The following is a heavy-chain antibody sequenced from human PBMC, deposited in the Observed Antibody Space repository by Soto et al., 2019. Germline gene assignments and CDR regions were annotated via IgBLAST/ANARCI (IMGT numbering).Heavy chain of an antibody. CDR3: AKVEGSSWWNY. CDR1: GFTFSSYA. V-gene: IGHV3-23*01. CDR2: ISGSGDST. J-gene: IGHJ4*02. Sequence: EVQLLESGGGLVQPGGSLRLSCAASGFTFSSYAMSWVRQAQGKGLEWVSAISGSGDSTYYADSVKGRFTISRDNSKNTLYLQMNSLRAEDTAVYYCAKVEGSSWWNYWGQGTLVTVSS. D-gene: IGHD6-13*01.